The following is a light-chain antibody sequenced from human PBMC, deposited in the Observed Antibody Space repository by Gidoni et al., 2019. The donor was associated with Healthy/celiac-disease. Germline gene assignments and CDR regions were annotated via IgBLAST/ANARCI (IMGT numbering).Light chain of an antibody. CDR1: QSISIY. Sequence: DIQLNQSPSSLSASVGDRVTIHRRASQSISIYLNWYQQKPGIAPTVLIYAASSLQSGFPSRFSGSVSGTDFTLTISSLQPEDFATYYCQRGYSTPRTFGQGTKVEIK. CDR3: QRGYSTPRT. V-gene: IGKV1-39*01. CDR2: AAS. J-gene: IGKJ1*01.